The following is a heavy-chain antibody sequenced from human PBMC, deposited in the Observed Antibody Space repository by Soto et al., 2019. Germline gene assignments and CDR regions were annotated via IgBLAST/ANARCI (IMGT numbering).Heavy chain of an antibody. CDR1: GFTFSSYS. V-gene: IGHV3-48*01. CDR3: ARGSGWYNY. J-gene: IGHJ4*02. D-gene: IGHD6-19*01. CDR2: ISSSSSTI. Sequence: PGGSLSLSCAASGFTFSSYSMNWVRQAPGKGLEWVSYISSSSSTIYYADSVKGRFTISRDNAKNSLYLQMNSLRAEDTAVYYCARGSGWYNYWGQGTLVTVSS.